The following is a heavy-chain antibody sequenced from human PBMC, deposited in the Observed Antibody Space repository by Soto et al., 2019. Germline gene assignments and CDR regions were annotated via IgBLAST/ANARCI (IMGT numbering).Heavy chain of an antibody. D-gene: IGHD2-21*02. Sequence: SETLSLPCTFSGGSISSYYWGWIRQPPGKGLEWIGSIYDSGSTYNNPSLKSRVSMSVDTSKNQFSLKLRSVTAADTALYYCARQRTSVVTQAYFDSWGQGSLVTVAS. V-gene: IGHV4-39*01. CDR3: ARQRTSVVTQAYFDS. J-gene: IGHJ4*02. CDR2: IYDSGST. CDR1: GGSISSYY.